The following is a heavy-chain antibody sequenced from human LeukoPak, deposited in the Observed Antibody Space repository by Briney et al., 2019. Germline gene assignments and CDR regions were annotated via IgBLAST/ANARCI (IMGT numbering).Heavy chain of an antibody. V-gene: IGHV4-39*07. CDR1: GGSISSSSYY. CDR3: ASSLYCSGGSCYSYYFDY. D-gene: IGHD2-15*01. J-gene: IGHJ4*02. CDR2: IYYSGST. Sequence: SETLSLTCTVSGGSISSSSYYWGWIRQPPGKGLEWIGSIYYSGSTYYNPSLKSRVTISVDTSKNQFSLKLSSVTAADTAVYYCASSLYCSGGSCYSYYFDYWGQGTLVTVSS.